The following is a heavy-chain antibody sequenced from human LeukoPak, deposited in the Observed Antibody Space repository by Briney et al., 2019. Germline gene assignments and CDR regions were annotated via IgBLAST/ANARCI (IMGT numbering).Heavy chain of an antibody. D-gene: IGHD3-10*01. J-gene: IGHJ5*02. V-gene: IGHV3-7*04. CDR3: VRDGGYYGPAS. CDR2: INQVASEK. CDR1: RFTISFYW. Sequence: PARSLRLSCAASRFTISFYWMSLVPHAPRKGLQWVANINQVASEKNYVESVKGRFTISRDNAKNSLYLQMNSVRAEDTAMYYCVRDGGYYGPASWGQGALVSVSS.